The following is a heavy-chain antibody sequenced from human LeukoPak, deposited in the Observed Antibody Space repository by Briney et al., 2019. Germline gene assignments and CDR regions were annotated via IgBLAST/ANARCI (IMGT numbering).Heavy chain of an antibody. D-gene: IGHD3-16*01. Sequence: SQTLSLTCSVSGVSFTNYYWSWVRQPAGKRLEWIGRNYPTGDTIYNPSLKSRVTISVDMSKNHLSLKLTSVTAADAAVYYCARDLTARGSFDYWGQGILVSVSS. CDR1: GVSFTNYY. V-gene: IGHV4-4*07. CDR2: NYPTGDT. CDR3: ARDLTARGSFDY. J-gene: IGHJ4*02.